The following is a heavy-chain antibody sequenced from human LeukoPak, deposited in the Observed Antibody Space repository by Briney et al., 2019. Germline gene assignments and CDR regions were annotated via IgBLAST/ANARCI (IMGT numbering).Heavy chain of an antibody. Sequence: GGSLRLSCAASGFTFSSYGMHWVRQAPGKGLEWVAFIRYDGSNKYYADSVKGRFTISRDNSKNTLYLQMNSLRAEDTAVYYCATFVGATTPPIDSWGQGTLVTVSS. CDR2: IRYDGSNK. D-gene: IGHD1-26*01. J-gene: IGHJ4*02. CDR1: GFTFSSYG. CDR3: ATFVGATTPPIDS. V-gene: IGHV3-30*02.